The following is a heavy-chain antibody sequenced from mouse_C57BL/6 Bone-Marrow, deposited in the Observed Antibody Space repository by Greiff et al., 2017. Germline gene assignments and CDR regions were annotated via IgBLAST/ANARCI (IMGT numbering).Heavy chain of an antibody. D-gene: IGHD1-1*01. J-gene: IGHJ4*01. CDR2: IDPANGNH. CDR1: GFNIKNTY. V-gene: IGHV14-3*01. CDR3: ALIYYDGSSYGNYAMDY. Sequence: VQLKQSVAELVRPGASVKLSCTASGFNIKNTYMHWVKQRPEQGLEWIGRIDPANGNHTYAPTFQGTATITADTSSNTAYLQLSSLTSEDTAIYYCALIYYDGSSYGNYAMDYWGPGTSVTVSS.